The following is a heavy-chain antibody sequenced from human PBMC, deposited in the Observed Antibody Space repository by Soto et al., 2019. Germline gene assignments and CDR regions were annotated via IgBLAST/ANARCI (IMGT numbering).Heavy chain of an antibody. CDR3: TRLGSSHDY. D-gene: IGHD6-6*01. Sequence: GGSLRLSCAASGFTFSVSAMHWVRQDSGKGLEWVGRIRSKANSYATAYAASVKGRFTISRDDSKNTAYLQMNSLKTEDTAVYYCTRLGSSHDYWGQGTLVTVSS. CDR1: GFTFSVSA. CDR2: IRSKANSYAT. V-gene: IGHV3-73*01. J-gene: IGHJ4*02.